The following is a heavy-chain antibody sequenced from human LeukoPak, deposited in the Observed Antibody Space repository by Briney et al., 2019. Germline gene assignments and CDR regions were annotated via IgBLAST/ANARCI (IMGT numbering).Heavy chain of an antibody. J-gene: IGHJ4*02. D-gene: IGHD3-3*02. V-gene: IGHV4-34*01. Sequence: SETLSLTCAVYGGSFSGYYWSWIRQPPGKGREWIGEINHSGSTNYNPSLKSRVTISVETSKNQFPLKLSSVTAADTAVYYCARDRLALYSNNSPTGYFDYWGQGTLVTVSS. CDR3: ARDRLALYSNNSPTGYFDY. CDR2: INHSGST. CDR1: GGSFSGYY.